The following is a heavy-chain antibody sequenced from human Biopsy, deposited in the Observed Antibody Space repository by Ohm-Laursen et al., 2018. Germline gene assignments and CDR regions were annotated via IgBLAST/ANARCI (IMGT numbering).Heavy chain of an antibody. V-gene: IGHV3-11*01. CDR1: GFTFSDYY. D-gene: IGHD5-24*01. CDR3: ARDVEGFYSYAMDV. J-gene: IGHJ6*02. CDR2: ITSGGSTT. Sequence: SLGLSCTASGFTFSDYYMSWIRQAPGKGLEWVSYITSGGSTTDYADSVKGRFTISRDNAKSSLFLQMNSLRAEDTAVYYCARDVEGFYSYAMDVWGQGTTVTVSS.